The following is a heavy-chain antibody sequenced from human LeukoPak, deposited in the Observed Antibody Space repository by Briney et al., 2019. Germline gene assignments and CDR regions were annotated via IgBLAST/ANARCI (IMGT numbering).Heavy chain of an antibody. V-gene: IGHV5-51*01. CDR1: GYIFTSYW. D-gene: IGHD3-22*01. CDR3: ARRGDSGYYSTIHFDY. CDR2: IYPGDSAT. J-gene: IGHJ4*02. Sequence: GESLKISCKASGYIFTSYWIGWVRQMPGKGLEWMGIIYPGDSATRYSPSFQGQVTISADKSISTAYLQWSSLKASDTAMYYCARRGDSGYYSTIHFDYWGQRTLVTVSS.